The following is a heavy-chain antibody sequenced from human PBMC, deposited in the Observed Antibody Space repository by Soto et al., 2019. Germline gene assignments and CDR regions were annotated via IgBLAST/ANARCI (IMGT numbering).Heavy chain of an antibody. CDR1: GFTFSTKG. D-gene: IGHD2-21*02. CDR2: ISDDGSNK. Sequence: GGSLRLSCAASGFTFSTKGMHWVRQAPGKGLEWVAVISDDGSNKYYADSVKGRFTISRDNSKNTLYLQMNSLGVEDTAVYYCAKDYTLGDCAIDYWGQGTLVTVSS. CDR3: AKDYTLGDCAIDY. J-gene: IGHJ4*02. V-gene: IGHV3-30*18.